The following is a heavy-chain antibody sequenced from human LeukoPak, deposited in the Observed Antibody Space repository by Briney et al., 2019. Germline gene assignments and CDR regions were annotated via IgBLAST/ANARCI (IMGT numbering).Heavy chain of an antibody. CDR1: GGSISTFF. Sequence: PSETLSLTCTVSGGSISTFFWSLIRQTPGKGLEWIGYIFDSGSTNYNPSLKNRVTISLDMSKNQFSLKLRSVTAADTAVYYCARDLSLRRGIFDYWGQGTLVTVSS. CDR3: ARDLSLRRGIFDY. J-gene: IGHJ4*02. V-gene: IGHV4-59*01. CDR2: IFDSGST. D-gene: IGHD3-10*01.